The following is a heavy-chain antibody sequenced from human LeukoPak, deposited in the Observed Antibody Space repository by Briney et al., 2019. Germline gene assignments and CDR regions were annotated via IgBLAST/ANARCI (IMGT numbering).Heavy chain of an antibody. CDR1: GGXISTYY. D-gene: IGHD6-13*01. J-gene: IGHJ4*02. V-gene: IGHV4-59*01. Sequence: SETLSLTCTVSGGXISTYYCSWIRQPPGKGQEWLGYIYNSGSTNYNPSLKSRVTISVDTSKNQFSLKLSSVTAADTAVYYCARENSNSWYLDYWGQGTLVTVSS. CDR2: IYNSGST. CDR3: ARENSNSWYLDY.